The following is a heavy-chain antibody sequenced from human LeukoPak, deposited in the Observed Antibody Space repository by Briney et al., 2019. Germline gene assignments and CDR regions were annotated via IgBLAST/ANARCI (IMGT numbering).Heavy chain of an antibody. CDR1: GYTFIAYY. J-gene: IGHJ4*02. CDR2: INPNSGGT. Sequence: ASVKVSCKASGYTFIAYYIHWVRQATGQGLEWMGWINPNSGGTKNAHKFQGRVIMTRDTYISTAYMELRKLRFDDTAVYYCAREMYSGYDFSMFEYYSDYWGQGTLVTVSS. CDR3: AREMYSGYDFSMFEYYSDY. V-gene: IGHV1-2*02. D-gene: IGHD5-12*01.